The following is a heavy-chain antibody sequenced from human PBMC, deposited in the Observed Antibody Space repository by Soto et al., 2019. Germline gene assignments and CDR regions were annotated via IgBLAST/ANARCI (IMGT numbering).Heavy chain of an antibody. Sequence: GGSLRLSCTASGFTFGDYAMSWFRQAPGKGLEWVGFIRSKAYGGTTEYAASVKGRFTISRDDSKSIVYLQMNSLKTEDTAVYYCTRDGDITIFGVVIISWFDPWGQGTLVTVSS. CDR3: TRDGDITIFGVVIISWFDP. CDR2: IRSKAYGGTT. J-gene: IGHJ5*02. CDR1: GFTFGDYA. V-gene: IGHV3-49*03. D-gene: IGHD3-3*01.